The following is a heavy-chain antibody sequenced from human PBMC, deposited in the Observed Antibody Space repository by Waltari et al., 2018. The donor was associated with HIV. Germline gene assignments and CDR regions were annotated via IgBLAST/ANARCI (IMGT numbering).Heavy chain of an antibody. CDR2: IYYSGST. J-gene: IGHJ6*02. CDR3: ARDYRSPSGSYYYYGMDV. Sequence: QVQLQESGPGLLKPSQTLSLTCSVSGFSISGSPYYWSWIHQFPGKGLEWIGYIYYSGSTSYNPSLESRVTISIDTSKNQLSLRLSSVTAADTAVYYCARDYRSPSGSYYYYGMDVWGQGTRVTVSS. V-gene: IGHV4-31*03. D-gene: IGHD3-10*01. CDR1: GFSISGSPYY.